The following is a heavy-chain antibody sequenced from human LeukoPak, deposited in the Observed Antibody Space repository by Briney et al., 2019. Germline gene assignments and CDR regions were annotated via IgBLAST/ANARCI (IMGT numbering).Heavy chain of an antibody. CDR3: ARVRAIVGATTVDY. D-gene: IGHD1-26*01. V-gene: IGHV4-34*01. Sequence: SETLSLTCAVSGGSFSGYYWSWIRQPPGKGLEWIGEINHSGTTNYNPSLKSRVTISVDTSKNQFSLKLSSVTAADTAVYYCARVRAIVGATTVDYWGQGTLVTVSS. J-gene: IGHJ4*02. CDR1: GGSFSGYY. CDR2: INHSGTT.